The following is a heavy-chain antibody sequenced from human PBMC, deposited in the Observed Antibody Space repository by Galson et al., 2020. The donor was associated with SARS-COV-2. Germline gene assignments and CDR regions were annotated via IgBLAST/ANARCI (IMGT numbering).Heavy chain of an antibody. J-gene: IGHJ3*01. V-gene: IGHV3-49*03. CDR3: TRRIGWGIDSFDV. D-gene: IGHD3-10*01. CDR2: VRRTANGSTT. Sequence: GGSLRLSCTAYGFTFGDYSMSWFRQPPGKGLEWVGRVRRTANGSTTAYGASVKVRFTITRDDFKNIAYLQMNSLKTEDAAMYFCTRRIGWGIDSFDVWGQGTMVTVSS. CDR1: GFTFGDYS.